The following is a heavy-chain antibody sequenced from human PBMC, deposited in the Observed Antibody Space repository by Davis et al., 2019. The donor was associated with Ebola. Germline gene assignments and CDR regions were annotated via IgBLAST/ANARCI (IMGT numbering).Heavy chain of an antibody. Sequence: ASVKVSCKASGYTFTGYYMHWVRQAPGQGLEWMGWINPNSGGTNYAQKFQGWVTMTRDTSISTAYMELSRLRSDDTAVYYCARWQAYYYDSSGYYYHYYFDYWGQGTLVTVSS. J-gene: IGHJ4*02. D-gene: IGHD3-22*01. CDR3: ARWQAYYYDSSGYYYHYYFDY. CDR1: GYTFTGYY. V-gene: IGHV1-2*04. CDR2: INPNSGGT.